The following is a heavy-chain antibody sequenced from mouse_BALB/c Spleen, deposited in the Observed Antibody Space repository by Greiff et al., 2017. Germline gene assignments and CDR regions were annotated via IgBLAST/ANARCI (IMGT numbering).Heavy chain of an antibody. Sequence: EVQRVESGPELVKPGASMKISCKASGYSFTGYTMNWVKQSHGKNLEWIGLINPYNGGTSYNQKFKGKATLTVDKSSSTAYMELLSLTSEDSAVYYCARSTTVVEGTWFAYWGQGTLVTVSA. CDR2: INPYNGGT. J-gene: IGHJ3*01. CDR1: GYSFTGYT. D-gene: IGHD1-1*01. CDR3: ARSTTVVEGTWFAY. V-gene: IGHV1-18*01.